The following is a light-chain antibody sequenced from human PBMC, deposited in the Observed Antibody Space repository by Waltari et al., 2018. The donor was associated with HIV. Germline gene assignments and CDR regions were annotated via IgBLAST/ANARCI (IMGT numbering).Light chain of an antibody. CDR3: QQYNNWPPYT. J-gene: IGKJ2*01. CDR1: QSVSSN. CDR2: GAS. V-gene: IGKV3-15*01. Sequence: EIVMTQSPATLSASPGERATLPCRASQSVSSNLAWYQQRPGQAPKLLIYGASTTATGIPARFSGSGSGTEFTLTISSLQSEDFAVYYCQQYNNWPPYTFGQGTKLEIK.